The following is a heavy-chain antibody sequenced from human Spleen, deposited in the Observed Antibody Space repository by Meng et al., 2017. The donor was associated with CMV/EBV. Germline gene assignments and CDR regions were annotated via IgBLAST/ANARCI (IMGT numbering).Heavy chain of an antibody. CDR1: FPEYH. CDR3: TRGYHDIVTGYYIGFLGY. V-gene: IGHV1-2*02. D-gene: IGHD3-9*01. CDR2: IKPNRGDT. J-gene: IGHJ4*02. Sequence: FPEYHKRRGRQAPGQRVEWMGWIKPNRGDTTYAQKIQGKVPMTRETSINTAYVEIYRLTSNDSAISYYTRGYHDIVTGYYIGFLGYWGQGTLVTVSS.